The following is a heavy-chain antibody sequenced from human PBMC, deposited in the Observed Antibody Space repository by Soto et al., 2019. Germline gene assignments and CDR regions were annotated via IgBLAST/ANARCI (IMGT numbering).Heavy chain of an antibody. Sequence: QVQLVESGGGVVQPGRSLRLSCAASGFTFSSYAMHWVRQAPGKGLEWVAVISYDGSNKYYADSVKGRFTISRDNSMNTLYLQMNSLRAEDTAVYYCAREPYYYDSSGLDYWGQGTLVTVTS. J-gene: IGHJ4*02. V-gene: IGHV3-30-3*01. D-gene: IGHD3-22*01. CDR3: AREPYYYDSSGLDY. CDR2: ISYDGSNK. CDR1: GFTFSSYA.